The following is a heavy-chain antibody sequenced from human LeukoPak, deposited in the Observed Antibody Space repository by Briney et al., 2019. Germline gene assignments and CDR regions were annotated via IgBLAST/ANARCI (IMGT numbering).Heavy chain of an antibody. CDR2: VHLDGRT. D-gene: IGHD5-24*01. J-gene: IGHJ4*02. CDR1: GGSVIDTNW. CDR3: MRHDIRDGYNDY. V-gene: IGHV4-4*02. Sequence: PSETLSLTCGVSGGSVIDTNWWTWVRQPPGKGLEWIGEVHLDGRTNYNPSLESRLTMSVDVSENQVSLKLTSVTAADTAVYYCMRHDIRDGYNDYWGQGTLVTVSS.